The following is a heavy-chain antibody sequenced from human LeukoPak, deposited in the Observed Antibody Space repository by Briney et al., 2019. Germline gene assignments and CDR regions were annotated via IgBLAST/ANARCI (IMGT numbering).Heavy chain of an antibody. Sequence: ASVKVSCKASGGTFSSHAISWVRQAPGQGLEWMGGIIPIFGTANYAQKFQGRVTITADESTSTAYMELSSLRSEDTAVYYCARDPFRTDWVTAGRTVYQRPPVYFDYWGQGTLVTVSS. CDR1: GGTFSSHA. V-gene: IGHV1-69*13. CDR2: IIPIFGTA. CDR3: ARDPFRTDWVTAGRTVYQRPPVYFDY. D-gene: IGHD2-2*01. J-gene: IGHJ4*02.